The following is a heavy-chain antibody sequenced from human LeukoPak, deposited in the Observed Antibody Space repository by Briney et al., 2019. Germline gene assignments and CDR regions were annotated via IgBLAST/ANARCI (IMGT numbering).Heavy chain of an antibody. D-gene: IGHD2-2*01. V-gene: IGHV1-2*02. CDR3: ARGGYCSSTSCYPGDLYYYYYMDV. CDR2: INPNSGGT. CDR1: GYTFTGYY. Sequence: ASVKVSCKASGYTFTGYYIHWVRQAPGQGLEWMGWINPNSGGTNYAQKFQGRVTMTRDTSISTAYMELSRLRSDDTAVYYCARGGYCSSTSCYPGDLYYYYYMDVWGKGTTVTVSS. J-gene: IGHJ6*03.